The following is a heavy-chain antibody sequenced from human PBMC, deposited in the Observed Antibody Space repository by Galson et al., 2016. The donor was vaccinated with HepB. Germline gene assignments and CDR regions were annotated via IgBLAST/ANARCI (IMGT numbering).Heavy chain of an antibody. D-gene: IGHD3-22*01. CDR2: ISDSDPST. J-gene: IGHJ3*01. CDR1: GFTFTTYA. V-gene: IGHV3-23*01. Sequence: SLRLSCAASGFTFTTYAMSWVRQAPGKGLEWVSGISDSDPSTYYADSVKGRFTISRDNSNNTLYLQMNSLRAEDTAVYYCAKMSSSSAYYSDAFDLWGQGTMVTVSS. CDR3: AKMSSSSAYYSDAFDL.